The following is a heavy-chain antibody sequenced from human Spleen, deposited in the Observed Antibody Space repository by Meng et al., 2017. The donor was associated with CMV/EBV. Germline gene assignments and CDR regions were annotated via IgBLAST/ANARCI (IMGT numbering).Heavy chain of an antibody. D-gene: IGHD1-7*01. CDR2: FEAEDGET. J-gene: IGHJ3*01. Sequence: ASVKVSCKVSGYTLTELSMHWVRQAPGKGLEWMGTFEAEDGETAYAQGFHDRVIMTEDTSTDTAYMELSSLRSEDTAVYYCATGPALELEGFDLWGQGTMVTVSS. CDR1: GYTLTELS. CDR3: ATGPALELEGFDL. V-gene: IGHV1-24*01.